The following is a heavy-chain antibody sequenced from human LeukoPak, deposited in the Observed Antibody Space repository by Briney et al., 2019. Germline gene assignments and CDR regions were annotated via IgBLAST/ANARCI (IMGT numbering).Heavy chain of an antibody. CDR1: DGSIRGYF. J-gene: IGHJ4*02. CDR2: IYTSGST. V-gene: IGHV4-4*07. Sequence: SETLSLTCTVSDGSIRGYFWSWIRQPAGKGLEWIGRIYTSGSTNYNPSLKSRVSMSVDTSKNQLSLKLSSVTAADTAVYYCARDGSRTTGFDYWGQGTLVTVSS. D-gene: IGHD4-17*01. CDR3: ARDGSRTTGFDY.